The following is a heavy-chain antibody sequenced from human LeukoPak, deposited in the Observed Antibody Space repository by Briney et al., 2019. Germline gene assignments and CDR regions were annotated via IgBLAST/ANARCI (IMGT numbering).Heavy chain of an antibody. CDR1: GYTFTVYY. V-gene: IGHV1-2*04. Sequence: ASVKVSFKASGYTFTVYYMHWVRQAPGQGREWMGWINPNSGGTYYSQKFQGWVTMTRDTSISTAYIELSRLTSDVTAVYYCARANALYCSSTTCLFDYGGQGTLVTFS. CDR2: INPNSGGT. J-gene: IGHJ4*02. D-gene: IGHD2-2*01. CDR3: ARANALYCSSTTCLFDY.